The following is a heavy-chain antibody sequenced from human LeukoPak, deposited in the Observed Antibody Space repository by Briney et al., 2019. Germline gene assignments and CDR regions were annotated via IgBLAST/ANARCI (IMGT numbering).Heavy chain of an antibody. Sequence: SETLSLTCAVYGGSFSGYYWSWIRQPPGKGLEWIGEINHSGSTNYNPSLKSRVTISVDTSKNQFSLKLSSVTAADTAVYYCARQEGGIVGPYWGQGTLVTVSS. D-gene: IGHD1-26*01. V-gene: IGHV4-34*01. J-gene: IGHJ4*02. CDR3: ARQEGGIVGPY. CDR1: GGSFSGYY. CDR2: INHSGST.